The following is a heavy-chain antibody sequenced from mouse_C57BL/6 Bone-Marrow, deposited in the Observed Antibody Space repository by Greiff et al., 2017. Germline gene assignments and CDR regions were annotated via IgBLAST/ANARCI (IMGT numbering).Heavy chain of an antibody. V-gene: IGHV1-61*01. CDR3: ARYDYYGSSPRAMDY. D-gene: IGHD1-1*01. J-gene: IGHJ4*01. CDR1: GYTFTSYW. CDR2: IYPSDSET. Sequence: QVQLQQPGAELVRPGSSVKLSCKASGYTFTSYWMDWVQQRPGQGLEWIGNIYPSDSETHYNQKFKDKGTLTVDNSSSTAYMQLSSLTSEDSAVYYCARYDYYGSSPRAMDYWGQGTSVTVSS.